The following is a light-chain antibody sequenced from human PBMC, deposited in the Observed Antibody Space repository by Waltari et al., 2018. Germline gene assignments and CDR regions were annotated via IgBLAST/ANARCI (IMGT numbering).Light chain of an antibody. CDR3: SSFTGSINWV. CDR2: EVN. Sequence: QSALTQPPSASGSPGQSVTIACTGTSTDVGGYKYVSWYQQHPGKVPKLIISEVNKRPAGVPDRVFGSKSGTTASLTVSGLQAEDEADYYCSSFTGSINWVFGGGTKLTVL. CDR1: STDVGGYKY. J-gene: IGLJ2*01. V-gene: IGLV2-8*01.